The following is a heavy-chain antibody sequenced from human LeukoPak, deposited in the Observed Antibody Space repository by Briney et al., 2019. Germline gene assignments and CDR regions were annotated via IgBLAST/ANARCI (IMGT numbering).Heavy chain of an antibody. J-gene: IGHJ4*02. CDR2: INHSGST. D-gene: IGHD3-10*01. V-gene: IGHV4-34*01. Sequence: SETLSLTCAVYGGSFSGYYWSWIRQPPGKGLEWIGEINHSGSTNYNPSLKSRVTISVDTSKNQFSRKLSSVTAADTAVYYCARRITMVRGVHRPFDYWGQGTLVTVSS. CDR3: ARRITMVRGVHRPFDY. CDR1: GGSFSGYY.